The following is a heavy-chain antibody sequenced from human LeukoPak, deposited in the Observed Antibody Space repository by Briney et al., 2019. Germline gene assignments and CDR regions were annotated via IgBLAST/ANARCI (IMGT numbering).Heavy chain of an antibody. J-gene: IGHJ4*02. D-gene: IGHD6-19*01. CDR3: AKDRVGAYAAVAGTVDY. CDR2: IYYSGST. Sequence: SETLSLTCTVSGGSISSSSYYWGWIRQPPGKGLEWIGSIYYSGSTYYNPSLKSRVTISVDTSKNQFSLKLSSVTAADTAVYYCAKDRVGAYAAVAGTVDYWGQGTLVTVSS. V-gene: IGHV4-39*07. CDR1: GGSISSSSYY.